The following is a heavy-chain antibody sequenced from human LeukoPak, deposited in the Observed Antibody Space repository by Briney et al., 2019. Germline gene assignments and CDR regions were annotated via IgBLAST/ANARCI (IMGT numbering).Heavy chain of an antibody. V-gene: IGHV1-8*03. D-gene: IGHD4-11*01. Sequence: ASVNVSCKASGYTFTSYDINWVRQATGQGLEWMGWMNPNSGNTGYAQKFQGRVTITRNTSISTAYMELSSLRSEDTAVYYCARVTVNENYYYYMDVWGKGTTVTVSS. J-gene: IGHJ6*03. CDR3: ARVTVNENYYYYMDV. CDR1: GYTFTSYD. CDR2: MNPNSGNT.